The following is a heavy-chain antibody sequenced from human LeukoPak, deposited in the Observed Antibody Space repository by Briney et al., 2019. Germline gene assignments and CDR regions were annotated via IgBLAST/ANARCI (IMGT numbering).Heavy chain of an antibody. CDR2: IVHSGST. CDR1: GYSLSSGYF. Sequence: SLSPTCTVSGYSLSSGYFWGWLRQPPGKGRWWIANIVHSGSTYYNPSLKSPVTLSVDTSKNPSSLTLRSVTAADTAVYYCARVGPLDPWGQGTLVTVSS. CDR3: ARVGPLDP. V-gene: IGHV4-38-2*02. D-gene: IGHD2-15*01. J-gene: IGHJ5*02.